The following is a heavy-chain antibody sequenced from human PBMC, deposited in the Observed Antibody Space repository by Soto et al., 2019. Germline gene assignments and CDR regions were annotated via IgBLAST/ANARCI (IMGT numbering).Heavy chain of an antibody. V-gene: IGHV4-30-4*08. CDR2: IHHSGSI. CDR1: GGSISSDYYH. Sequence: TSETLSLTCTVSGGSISSDYYHWTWVRQSPERGLEWIGYIHHSGSILYNPSLQSRVTISVDTSKNQFSLHLSSVTAADTAVYFCAREDDGGDSLDVWGQGTTVTVSS. CDR3: AREDDGGDSLDV. D-gene: IGHD2-21*02. J-gene: IGHJ6*02.